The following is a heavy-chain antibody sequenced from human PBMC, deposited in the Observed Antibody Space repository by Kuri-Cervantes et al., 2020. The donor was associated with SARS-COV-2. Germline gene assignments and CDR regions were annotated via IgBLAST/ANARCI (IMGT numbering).Heavy chain of an antibody. J-gene: IGHJ6*03. CDR1: GYSISSGYY. Sequence: SETLSLTCAVSGYSISSGYYWGWIRQPPGKGLEWIGSIYHSGSTYYNPSLKSRVTISVDTSKNQFSLKLSSVTAADTAVYYCATCVPAAIEGETIRTPQYYYYYYMDVWGKGTTVTVSS. D-gene: IGHD2-2*02. CDR3: ATCVPAAIEGETIRTPQYYYYYYMDV. CDR2: IYHSGST. V-gene: IGHV4-38-2*01.